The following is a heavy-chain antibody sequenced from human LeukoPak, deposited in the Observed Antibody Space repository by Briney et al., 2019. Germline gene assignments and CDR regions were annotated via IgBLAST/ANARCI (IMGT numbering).Heavy chain of an antibody. D-gene: IGHD6-13*01. CDR1: GFTFSSYA. Sequence: GGSLRLSCAASGFTFSSYAMSWVRQAPGKGLEWVSSIGGSGGSTYYADSVKGRFTISRDNSKNTVYPQMNSLRAEDTAVYYCAKVETAAAATLRGFDYWGQGTLVTVSS. V-gene: IGHV3-23*01. CDR3: AKVETAAAATLRGFDY. J-gene: IGHJ4*02. CDR2: IGGSGGST.